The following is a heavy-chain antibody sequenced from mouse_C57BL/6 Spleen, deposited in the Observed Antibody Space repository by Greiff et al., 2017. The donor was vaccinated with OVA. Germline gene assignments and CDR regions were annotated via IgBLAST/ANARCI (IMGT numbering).Heavy chain of an antibody. Sequence: QVQLQQPGAELVKPGASVKLSCKASGYTFTSYWMHWVKQRPGQGLEWIGMIHPNSGSTNYNEKFKNKTTLTVDKSSSTAYIQLSSLTSEDSAVYYCARFERGCYWGQGTTLTVSS. V-gene: IGHV1-64*01. CDR2: IHPNSGST. J-gene: IGHJ2*01. CDR3: ARFERGCY. CDR1: GYTFTSYW.